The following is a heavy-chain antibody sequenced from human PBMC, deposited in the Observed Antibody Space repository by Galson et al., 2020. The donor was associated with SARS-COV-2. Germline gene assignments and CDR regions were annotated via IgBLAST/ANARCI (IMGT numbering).Heavy chain of an antibody. D-gene: IGHD2-15*01. Sequence: GGSLRLSCAASGFTFSSYWMSWVRHAPGKGLEWVANIKQAGSEKYYVDSVKGRFTISRDNAKNSLYLQMNSLRAEDTAVYYCARDRVARILLTAEVYYYYGMDVWGQGTTVTVSS. CDR1: GFTFSSYW. V-gene: IGHV3-7*01. CDR2: IKQAGSEK. CDR3: ARDRVARILLTAEVYYYYGMDV. J-gene: IGHJ6*02.